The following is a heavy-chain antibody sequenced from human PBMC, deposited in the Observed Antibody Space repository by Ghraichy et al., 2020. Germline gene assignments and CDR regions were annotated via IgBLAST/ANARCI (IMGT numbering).Heavy chain of an antibody. CDR1: GFTFDDYA. Sequence: SLRLSCAASGFTFDDYAMHWVRQAPGKGLEWVSGISWNSGSIGYADSVKGRFTISRDNAKNSLYLQMNSLRAEDTALYYCAKDISMVRGVIIDYWGQGTLVTVSS. CDR3: AKDISMVRGVIIDY. CDR2: ISWNSGSI. V-gene: IGHV3-9*01. J-gene: IGHJ4*02. D-gene: IGHD3-10*01.